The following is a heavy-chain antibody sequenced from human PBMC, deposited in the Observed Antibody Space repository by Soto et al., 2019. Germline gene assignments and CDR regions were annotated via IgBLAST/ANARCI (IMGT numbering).Heavy chain of an antibody. D-gene: IGHD2-15*01. J-gene: IGHJ6*02. Sequence: QVQLVQSGAEVKKPGSSVKVSCKASGGTFSSYAINWVRQAPGQGLEWMGGIIPIFGTANDAQKFQGRVTITAAESTSTAHMELSSLRSEDTAVYYCGTGSGGSSYYYYGMDDWGQGTTVTVSS. CDR2: IIPIFGTA. CDR3: GTGSGGSSYYYYGMDD. V-gene: IGHV1-69*12. CDR1: GGTFSSYA.